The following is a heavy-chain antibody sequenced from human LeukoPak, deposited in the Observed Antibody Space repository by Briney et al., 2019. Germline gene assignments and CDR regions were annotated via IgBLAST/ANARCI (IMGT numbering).Heavy chain of an antibody. V-gene: IGHV1-69*04. Sequence: SVKVSCKASGDTFSSYAINWVRQAPRQGPEWMGRITPFLGIANYPQKFQGRVTITADESTTTVYMELSSLRSEDTAVYYCAREACREVGLMWPRLGGQDCRYDHWGQGTLVTVSS. J-gene: IGHJ4*02. CDR2: ITPFLGIA. CDR3: AREACREVGLMWPRLGGQDCRYDH. D-gene: IGHD3-16*01. CDR1: GDTFSSYA.